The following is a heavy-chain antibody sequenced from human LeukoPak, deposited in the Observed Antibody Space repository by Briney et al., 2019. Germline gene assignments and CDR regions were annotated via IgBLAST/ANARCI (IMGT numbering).Heavy chain of an antibody. CDR1: EFTFSSYG. CDR2: ISYDGSDK. J-gene: IGHJ4*02. Sequence: GGSLRLSCVASEFTFSSYGVHWVRQAPGKGLEWVAVISYDGSDKHYADSVKGRFTISKDNAKNTVYLQMNSLRAEDTAVYYCVSFYETYWGRGTLVTVSS. CDR3: VSFYETY. D-gene: IGHD2/OR15-2a*01. V-gene: IGHV3-30*03.